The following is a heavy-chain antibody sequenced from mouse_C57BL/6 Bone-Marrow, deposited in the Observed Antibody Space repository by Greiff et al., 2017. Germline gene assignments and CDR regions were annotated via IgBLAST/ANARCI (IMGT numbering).Heavy chain of an antibody. CDR3: ARNRYYYDSPWFAY. D-gene: IGHD1-1*01. V-gene: IGHV1-81*01. CDR2: IYPRSGNT. CDR1: GYTFTSYG. Sequence: VQLQQSGAELARPGASVKLSCKASGYTFTSYGISWVKQRTGQGLEWIGEIYPRSGNTYYNEKFKGKATLTADKSSSTAYMALRSLTSDDSAVYFFARNRYYYDSPWFAYWGQGTLVTVSA. J-gene: IGHJ3*01.